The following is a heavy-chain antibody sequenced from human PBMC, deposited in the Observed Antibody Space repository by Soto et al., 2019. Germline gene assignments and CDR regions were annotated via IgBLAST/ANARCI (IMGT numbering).Heavy chain of an antibody. CDR1: GFTVSSNY. V-gene: IGHV3-53*01. CDR2: IYSGGST. J-gene: IGHJ4*02. CDR3: ARMSYGYMTRYYFDY. D-gene: IGHD5-18*01. Sequence: GGSLRLSCAASGFTVSSNYMSWVRQAPGKGLEWVSVIYSGGSTYYADSVKGRFTISRDNSKNTLYLQMNSLRAEDTAVYYCARMSYGYMTRYYFDYWGQGTLVTVSS.